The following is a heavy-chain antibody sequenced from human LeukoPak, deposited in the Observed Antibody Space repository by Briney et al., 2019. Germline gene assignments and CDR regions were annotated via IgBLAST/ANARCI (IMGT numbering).Heavy chain of an antibody. V-gene: IGHV4-4*02. CDR1: GGSISSSNW. D-gene: IGHD2/OR15-2a*01. CDR3: ARDTLYESHAFDI. J-gene: IGHJ3*02. CDR2: IYHSGST. Sequence: SGTLSLTCAVSGGSISSSNWWSWVRQPPGKGLEWIGEIYHSGSTNYNPSPKSRVTISVDKSKNQSSLKLSSVTAADTAVYYCARDTLYESHAFDIWGQGTMVTVSS.